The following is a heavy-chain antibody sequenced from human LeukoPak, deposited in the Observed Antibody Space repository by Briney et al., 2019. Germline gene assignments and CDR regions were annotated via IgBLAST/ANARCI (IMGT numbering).Heavy chain of an antibody. Sequence: SETLSLTCAVYGGSFSGYYWSWIRQPPGKGLEWIGEINHSGSTNYNPSLKSRVTISVDTSKNQFSLKLSSVTAADTAVHYCASSFRNMYPPTPYDFWSGYYMSWFDPWGQGTLVTVSS. D-gene: IGHD3-3*01. J-gene: IGHJ5*02. CDR1: GGSFSGYY. CDR2: INHSGST. V-gene: IGHV4-34*01. CDR3: ASSFRNMYPPTPYDFWSGYYMSWFDP.